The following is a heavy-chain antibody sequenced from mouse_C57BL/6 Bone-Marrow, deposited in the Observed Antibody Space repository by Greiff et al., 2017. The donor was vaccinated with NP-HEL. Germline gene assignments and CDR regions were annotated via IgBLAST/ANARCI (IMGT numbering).Heavy chain of an antibody. CDR2: IYPGDGDT. CDR3: ARRGIYYYGTLDY. D-gene: IGHD1-1*01. V-gene: IGHV1-82*01. J-gene: IGHJ2*01. CDR1: GYAFSSSW. Sequence: QVQLQQSGPELVKPGASVKISCKASGYAFSSSWMNWVKQRPGKGLEWIGRIYPGDGDTNYNGKFKGKATLTADKSSSTAYMQLSSLTSEDSAVYFGARRGIYYYGTLDYWGQGTTLTVSS.